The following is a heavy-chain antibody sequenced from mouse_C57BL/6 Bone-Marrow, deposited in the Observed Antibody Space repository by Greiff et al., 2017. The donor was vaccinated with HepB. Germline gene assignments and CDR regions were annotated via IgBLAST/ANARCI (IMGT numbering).Heavy chain of an antibody. CDR3: TAGDTTVVTYWYFDV. CDR1: GFNIKDDY. D-gene: IGHD1-1*01. J-gene: IGHJ1*03. Sequence: EVQLQQSGAELVRPGASVKLSCTASGFNIKDDYMHWVKQRPEQGLEWIGWIDPENGDTEYASKFQGKATITADTSSNTAYLQLSSLTSEDTAVYYCTAGDTTVVTYWYFDVWGTGTTVTVSS. CDR2: IDPENGDT. V-gene: IGHV14-4*01.